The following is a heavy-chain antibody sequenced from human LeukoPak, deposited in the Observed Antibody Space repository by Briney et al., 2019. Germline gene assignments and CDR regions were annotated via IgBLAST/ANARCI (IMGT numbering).Heavy chain of an antibody. CDR2: ISYDGSNK. J-gene: IGHJ6*03. D-gene: IGHD6-13*01. V-gene: IGHV3-30*18. Sequence: PGGSLILSCAASGFTFSSYGMHWVRPAPGKGLEWVAVISYDGSNKYYADSVKGRFTISRDNSKNTLYLQMNSLRAEGTAVYYCAKGLYPAAGTAGDYYYFMDVWGKGTTVTVSS. CDR3: AKGLYPAAGTAGDYYYFMDV. CDR1: GFTFSSYG.